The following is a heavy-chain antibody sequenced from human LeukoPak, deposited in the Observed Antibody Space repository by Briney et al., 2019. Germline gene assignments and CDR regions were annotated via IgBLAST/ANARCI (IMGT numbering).Heavy chain of an antibody. CDR2: ISSASGTI. J-gene: IGHJ4*02. D-gene: IGHD4/OR15-4a*01. V-gene: IGHV3-48*02. CDR3: AREMVLAATIVFDY. Sequence: QPGGSLRLSCAASGFNFSSNSMNWVRQAPGKGLEWVSYISSASGTIYYADSVKGRFTISRDNAKNSLYLQMNSQRDEDTAVYYCAREMVLAATIVFDYWGQGTLVTVSS. CDR1: GFNFSSNS.